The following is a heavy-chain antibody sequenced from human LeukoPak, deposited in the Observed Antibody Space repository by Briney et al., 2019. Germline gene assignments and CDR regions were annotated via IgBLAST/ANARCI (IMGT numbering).Heavy chain of an antibody. V-gene: IGHV4-34*01. Sequence: SETLSLTCAVYGGSFSGYYWSWIRQPPGKGREWIGEINHSESTNYNPSLSSLVTISVDTSKNQFSLKLSSVTAADTAVYYCARGRFRPGIAEAGHYFDYWGQGTLVTVSS. D-gene: IGHD6-13*01. CDR3: ARGRFRPGIAEAGHYFDY. CDR1: GGSFSGYY. CDR2: INHSEST. J-gene: IGHJ4*02.